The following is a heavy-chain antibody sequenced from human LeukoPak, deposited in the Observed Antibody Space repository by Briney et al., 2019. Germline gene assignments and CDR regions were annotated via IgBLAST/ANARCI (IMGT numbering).Heavy chain of an antibody. D-gene: IGHD2-2*01. V-gene: IGHV4-34*01. CDR3: ARRFVVVPAAIWFDP. J-gene: IGHJ5*02. CDR1: GGSFSGYY. CDR2: INHSGST. Sequence: SETLSLTCAVYGGSFSGYYWSWIRQPPGKGLEWIGEINHSGSTNCNPSLKSRVTISVDTSKNQFSLKLSSVTAADTAVYYCARRFVVVPAAIWFDPWGQGTLVTVSS.